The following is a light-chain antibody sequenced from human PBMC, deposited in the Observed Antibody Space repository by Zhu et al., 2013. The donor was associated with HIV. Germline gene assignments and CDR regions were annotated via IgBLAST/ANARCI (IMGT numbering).Light chain of an antibody. V-gene: IGKV3-20*01. CDR3: QQYGSSPCS. CDR2: GAS. Sequence: EIVLTQSPGTLSLSPGERATLSCRASQSVASNYLAWYQQRPGQAPRLLIYGASSRVTGIPDRFSGSGSETDFTLTINRLEPEDFAVYYCQQYGSSPCSFGQGTKLEIK. J-gene: IGKJ2*04. CDR1: QSVASNY.